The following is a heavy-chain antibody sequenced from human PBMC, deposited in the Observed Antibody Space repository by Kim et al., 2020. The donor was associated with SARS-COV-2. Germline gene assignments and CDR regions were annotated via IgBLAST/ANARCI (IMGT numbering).Heavy chain of an antibody. D-gene: IGHD2-2*02. CDR1: GGSISSGGYY. CDR2: IYYSGST. V-gene: IGHV4-31*03. CDR3: ARGDIVVVPAAIPRGDYYYYGMDV. Sequence: SETLSLTCTVSGGSISSGGYYWSWIRQHPGKGLEWIGYIYYSGSTYYNPSLKSRVTISVDTSKNQFSLKLSSVTAADTAVYYCARGDIVVVPAAIPRGDYYYYGMDVWGQGTTVTVSS. J-gene: IGHJ6*02.